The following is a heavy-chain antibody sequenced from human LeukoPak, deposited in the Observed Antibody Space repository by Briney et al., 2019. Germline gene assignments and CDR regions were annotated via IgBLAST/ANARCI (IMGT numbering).Heavy chain of an antibody. V-gene: IGHV3-21*01. CDR3: ARDASITMIVADQRYYFDY. CDR1: GFTFSSYG. D-gene: IGHD3-22*01. J-gene: IGHJ4*02. CDR2: ISSSSSYI. Sequence: PGRSLSLSCAASGFTFSSYGMHWVRQAPGKGLEWVSSISSSSSYIYYADSVKGRFTISRDNAKNSLCLQMNSLRAEDTAVYYCARDASITMIVADQRYYFDYWGQGTLVTVSS.